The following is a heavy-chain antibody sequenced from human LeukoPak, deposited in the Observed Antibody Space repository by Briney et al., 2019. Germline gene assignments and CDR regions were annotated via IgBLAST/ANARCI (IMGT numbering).Heavy chain of an antibody. CDR3: ARGPLDSGYTYFDY. D-gene: IGHD5-12*01. J-gene: IGHJ4*02. CDR2: FSYSGST. CDR1: GASVSNYY. Sequence: SETPSLTCTVSGASVSNYYWSWIRQPPGKGLEWIGYFSYSGSTNYNPSLKSRVTISVDTSKNQFSLKLSSVTAADTAVYYCARGPLDSGYTYFDYWGQGTLVSVAS. V-gene: IGHV4-59*02.